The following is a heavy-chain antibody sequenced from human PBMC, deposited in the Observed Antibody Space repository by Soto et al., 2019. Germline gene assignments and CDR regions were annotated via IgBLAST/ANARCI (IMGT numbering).Heavy chain of an antibody. CDR2: ISWDDDE. J-gene: IGHJ5*02. V-gene: IGHV2-5*02. Sequence: SGPTLVNPTQTLTLTCTFSGFSLTARGVAVGWIRQTPGKGLEWRAFISWDDDERYHPSLKSSLTINKDTSRNQVVLTRSNMDHVYTATYYCAQRVFVAHGYPNWFEPWGQ. CDR3: AQRVFVAHGYPNWFEP. CDR1: GFSLTARGVA. D-gene: IGHD3-22*01.